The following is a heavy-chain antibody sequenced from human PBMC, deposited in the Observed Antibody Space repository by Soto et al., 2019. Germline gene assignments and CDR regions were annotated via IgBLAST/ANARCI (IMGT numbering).Heavy chain of an antibody. J-gene: IGHJ5*02. Sequence: KPSETLSLTCTVSGGSLSDYYWTRIRQPPGKGLEWIGYIHYSGSTNYNPSLKSRVTISVDTSKNQFSLKLRSVTAADTAMYHCARGGIAARKGRWFDPWGQGAPVTVSS. CDR2: IHYSGST. CDR1: GGSLSDYY. CDR3: ARGGIAARKGRWFDP. D-gene: IGHD6-6*01. V-gene: IGHV4-59*01.